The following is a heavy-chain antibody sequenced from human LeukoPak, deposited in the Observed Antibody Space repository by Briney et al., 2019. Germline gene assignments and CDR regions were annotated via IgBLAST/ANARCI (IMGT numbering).Heavy chain of an antibody. CDR2: IIPIFGTA. V-gene: IGHV1-69*05. D-gene: IGHD2-2*01. CDR3: ARGVPAAIGSLGWFDP. Sequence: EASVKVSCKASGGTFSSYAISWVRQAPGQGLEWMGGIIPIFGTANYAQKFQGRVTITTDESTSTAYMELSSLRSEDTAVYYCARGVPAAIGSLGWFDPWGQGTLVTVSS. J-gene: IGHJ5*02. CDR1: GGTFSSYA.